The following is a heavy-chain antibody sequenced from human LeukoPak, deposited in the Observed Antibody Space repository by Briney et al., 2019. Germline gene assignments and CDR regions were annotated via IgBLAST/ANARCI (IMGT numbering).Heavy chain of an antibody. J-gene: IGHJ4*02. V-gene: IGHV3-33*01. D-gene: IGHD3-22*01. Sequence: GVSLRLSCAASGFTFSSYGMHWVRQAPGKGLEWVAVICYDGSSKYYADSVKGRFTISRDNSKNTLYLQMNSLRAEDTAVYYCAREVTYYYDSSGSPGDYWGQGTLVTVSS. CDR2: ICYDGSSK. CDR3: AREVTYYYDSSGSPGDY. CDR1: GFTFSSYG.